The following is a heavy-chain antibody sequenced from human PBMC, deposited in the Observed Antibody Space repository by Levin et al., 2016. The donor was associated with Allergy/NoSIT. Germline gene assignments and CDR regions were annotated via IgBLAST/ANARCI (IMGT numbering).Heavy chain of an antibody. D-gene: IGHD6-13*01. CDR2: IKQDGSET. J-gene: IGHJ4*02. Sequence: VRQAPGKGLEWVANIKQDGSETYYVGSVKGRFTVSRDNTKNSLFLQMNSLRAEDTATYYCAKFSLSGLGTDSWGQGTLVTVSS. V-gene: IGHV3-7*01. CDR3: AKFSLSGLGTDS.